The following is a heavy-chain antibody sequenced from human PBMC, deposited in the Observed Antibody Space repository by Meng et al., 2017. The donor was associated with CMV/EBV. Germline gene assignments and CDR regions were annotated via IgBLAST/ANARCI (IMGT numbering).Heavy chain of an antibody. CDR3: SRHKKAPYCTSTSCFETFGWFDP. Sequence: GSLRLSCKGSGYIFTNYWIAWVRQMPGKGLEWMGIIYPGDSDTRYSPSFQGHVTISVDKSITTAYLQWSSLKASDTAMYYCSRHKKAPYCTSTSCFETFGWFDPWGQGTLVTVSP. CDR1: GYIFTNYW. V-gene: IGHV5-51*01. J-gene: IGHJ5*02. CDR2: IYPGDSDT. D-gene: IGHD2-2*01.